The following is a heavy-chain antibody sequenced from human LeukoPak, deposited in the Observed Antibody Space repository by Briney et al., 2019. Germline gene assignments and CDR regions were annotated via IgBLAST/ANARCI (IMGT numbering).Heavy chain of an antibody. CDR2: IYYSAST. CDR3: ARMGSSSYAFDI. CDR1: GGSISSYY. J-gene: IGHJ3*02. Sequence: TSETLSLTCTDPGGSISSYYWSWIRQPPGKGLEWIGYIYYSASTNYNPSLKSRVTISVDTSKNQFSLKLSSVTAADTAVYYCARMGSSSYAFDIWGQGTMVTVSS. V-gene: IGHV4-59*08. D-gene: IGHD2-2*01.